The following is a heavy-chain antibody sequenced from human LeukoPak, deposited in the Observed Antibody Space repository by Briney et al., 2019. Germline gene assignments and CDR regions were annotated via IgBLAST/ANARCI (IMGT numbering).Heavy chain of an antibody. CDR3: ARGRADFDY. CDR1: GGSFSGYY. Sequence: SETLSLTCAVYGGSFSGYYWSWIRQPPGEGLEWIGEINHSGSTNYNPSLKSRVTISVDTSKNQFSLKLSSVTAADTAVYYCARGRADFDYWGQGTLSPSPQ. J-gene: IGHJ4*02. V-gene: IGHV4-34*01. CDR2: INHSGST.